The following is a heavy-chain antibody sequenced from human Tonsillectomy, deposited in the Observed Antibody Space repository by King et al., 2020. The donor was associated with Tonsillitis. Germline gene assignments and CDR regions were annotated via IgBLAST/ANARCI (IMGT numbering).Heavy chain of an antibody. J-gene: IGHJ6*01. CDR1: GYSFTNYW. D-gene: IGHD5-18*01. V-gene: IGHV5-51*01. CDR3: AKRWVTRRGPDYGIDV. CDR2: IYPGDSHS. Sequence: VQLVESGAEVKKPGESLKISCTGSGYSFTNYWIGWVRQMPGKGLEWMGIIYPGDSHSTYSPSFQGQVTISADKSINTAYLQWSSLEASDTAMYYCAKRWVTRRGPDYGIDVWGPGATGT.